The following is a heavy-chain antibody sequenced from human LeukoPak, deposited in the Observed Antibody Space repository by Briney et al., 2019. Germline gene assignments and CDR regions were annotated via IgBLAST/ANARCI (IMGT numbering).Heavy chain of an antibody. J-gene: IGHJ4*02. CDR2: ITSSSSTI. CDR3: ARKSGSSGYSFDY. V-gene: IGHV3-48*01. CDR1: GFSFSSYS. D-gene: IGHD3-22*01. Sequence: GGSLRLSCAASGFSFSSYSMNWVRQAPGKGLEWVSYITSSSSTIYYADAVKGRFAISRDNAKNSLYLQMNSLRAEDTAVYYCARKSGSSGYSFDYWGQGTLVTVSS.